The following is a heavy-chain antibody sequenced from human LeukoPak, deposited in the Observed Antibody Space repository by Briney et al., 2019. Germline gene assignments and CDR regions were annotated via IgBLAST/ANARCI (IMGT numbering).Heavy chain of an antibody. V-gene: IGHV4-61*08. CDR1: GGSISSGDYY. J-gene: IGHJ5*02. CDR2: IYYSGTT. Sequence: PSETLSLTCTVSGGSISSGDYYWSWIRQPPGKGLEWIGYIYYSGTTNYNPSLKSRVTISVDTSKNQFSLKLSSVTAADTAVYHCARDTSGFWSGEGWFDPWGQGTLVTVSS. D-gene: IGHD3-3*01. CDR3: ARDTSGFWSGEGWFDP.